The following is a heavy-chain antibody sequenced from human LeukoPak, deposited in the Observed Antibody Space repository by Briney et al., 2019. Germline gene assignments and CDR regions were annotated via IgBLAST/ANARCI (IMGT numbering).Heavy chain of an antibody. CDR2: IIPIFGTA. Sequence: ASVKVSCKASGGTFSSYAISWVRQAPGQGLEWMGRIIPIFGTANYAQKFQGRVTITTDEPTSTAYMELSSLRSEDTAVYYCARESPTMLDFDYWGQGTLVTVSS. CDR1: GGTFSSYA. V-gene: IGHV1-69*05. CDR3: ARESPTMLDFDY. J-gene: IGHJ4*02. D-gene: IGHD3-10*02.